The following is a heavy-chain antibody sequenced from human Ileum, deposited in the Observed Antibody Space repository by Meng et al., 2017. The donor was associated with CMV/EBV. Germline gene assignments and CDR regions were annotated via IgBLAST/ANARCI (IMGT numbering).Heavy chain of an antibody. CDR1: GFIFGHYA. V-gene: IGHV3-30-3*01. Sequence: GGGVVQPGTSLRLSCLGSGFIFGHYAVYWVRQAPGKGLEWVAFISWDGNTAFYADSVKDRFTVSRDNSRSTMYLQMISLRPDDTAVYYCAREGDSNGWYADYWGQGTLVTSPQ. CDR3: AREGDSNGWYADY. J-gene: IGHJ4*02. D-gene: IGHD6-19*01. CDR2: ISWDGNTA.